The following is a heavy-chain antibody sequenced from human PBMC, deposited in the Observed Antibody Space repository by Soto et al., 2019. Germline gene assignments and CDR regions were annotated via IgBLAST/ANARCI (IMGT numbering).Heavy chain of an antibody. V-gene: IGHV4-59*12. CDR3: ARESREFSSSGGLDV. CDR1: GGSISSYY. J-gene: IGHJ6*02. Sequence: SETLSLTCTVSGGSISSYYWSWIRQPPGKGLEWIGYVHDSWGSHYSPSLKSRVAISLDTSKSQFSLKLTSVTATDTAVYFCARESREFSSSGGLDVWGQGATVTVSS. CDR2: VHDSWGS. D-gene: IGHD3-10*01.